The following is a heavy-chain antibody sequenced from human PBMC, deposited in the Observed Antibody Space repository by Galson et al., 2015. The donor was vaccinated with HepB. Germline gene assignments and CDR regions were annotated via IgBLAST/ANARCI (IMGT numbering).Heavy chain of an antibody. CDR2: ISYDGSNK. CDR3: AREGGGGAAAGTPPPIDY. D-gene: IGHD6-13*01. J-gene: IGHJ4*02. CDR1: GFTFSSYA. V-gene: IGHV3-30-3*01. Sequence: SLRLSCAASGFTFSSYAMHWVRQAPGKGLEWVAVISYDGSNKYYADSVKGRFTISRDNSKNTLYLQMNSLRAEDTAVYYCAREGGGGAAAGTPPPIDYWGQGTLVTVSS.